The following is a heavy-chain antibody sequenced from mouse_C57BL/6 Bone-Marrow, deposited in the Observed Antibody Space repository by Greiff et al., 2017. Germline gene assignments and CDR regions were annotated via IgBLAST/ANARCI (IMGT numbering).Heavy chain of an antibody. CDR1: GFSLTSYG. D-gene: IGHD2-4*01. V-gene: IGHV2-5*01. CDR3: AKRGIYYDYDCAMDY. CDR2: IWRGGST. J-gene: IGHJ4*01. Sequence: VQLQESGPGLVQPSQSLSITCTVSGFSLTSYGVHWVRQSPGKGLEWLGVIWRGGSTDYNAAFMSRLSITKDNSKSPVFFKMNSLQADDTAIYYCAKRGIYYDYDCAMDYWGQGTSVTVSS.